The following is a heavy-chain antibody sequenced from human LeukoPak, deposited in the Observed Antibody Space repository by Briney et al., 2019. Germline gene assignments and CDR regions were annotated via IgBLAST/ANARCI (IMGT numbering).Heavy chain of an antibody. CDR3: ARVLYDYVWGNYRSEYFDY. J-gene: IGHJ4*02. V-gene: IGHV4-34*01. Sequence: PSETLSLTCGVSGGSFSGYFWTWIRKPPGKGLEWIGEINYRGITKYNPSLKSRVTISVDTSKNQCSLKLPSVTAADTAVYYCARVLYDYVWGNYRSEYFDYWGQGTLVTVSS. CDR1: GGSFSGYF. CDR2: INYRGIT. D-gene: IGHD3-16*02.